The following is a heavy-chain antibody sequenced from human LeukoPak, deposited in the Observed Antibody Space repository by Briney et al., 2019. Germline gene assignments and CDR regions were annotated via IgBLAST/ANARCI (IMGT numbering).Heavy chain of an antibody. CDR3: AKGEDYPRFDY. CDR1: GFTFSSYW. D-gene: IGHD2-15*01. Sequence: QPGGSLRLSCAASGFTFSSYWMSWVRQAPGKGLEWVANMNQDGSNKYYADSVKGRFTISRDNSKNTLYLQMNSLRAEDTAVYYCAKGEDYPRFDYWGQGTLVTVSS. CDR2: MNQDGSNK. J-gene: IGHJ4*02. V-gene: IGHV3-7*01.